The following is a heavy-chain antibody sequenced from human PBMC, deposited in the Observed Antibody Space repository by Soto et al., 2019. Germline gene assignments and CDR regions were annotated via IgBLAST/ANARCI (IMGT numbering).Heavy chain of an antibody. D-gene: IGHD3-9*01. J-gene: IGHJ6*02. V-gene: IGHV4-59*06. CDR2: IYYSGST. CDR1: GGSISSYY. CDR3: ARVRRYYDILTGYHSSYGMDV. Sequence: SETLSLSCTVSGGSISSYYWSWIRQHPGKGLGWIGYIYYSGSTYYNPSLKSRVTISVDTSKNQFSLKLSSVTAADTAVYYCARVRRYYDILTGYHSSYGMDVWGQGTTVTVSS.